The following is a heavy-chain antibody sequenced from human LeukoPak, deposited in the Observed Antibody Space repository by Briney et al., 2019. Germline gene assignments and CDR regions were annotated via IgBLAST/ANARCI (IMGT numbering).Heavy chain of an antibody. D-gene: IGHD6-19*01. CDR3: ARGPLIAVAAKDY. CDR1: GYTFTSYD. CDR2: MNPNSGNT. J-gene: IGHJ4*02. Sequence: ASVKVSCKASGYTFTSYDINWVRQAPGQGLEWMGWMNPNSGNTGYAQKFQGRVTKTRNTSISTAYMELSSLRSEDTAVYYCARGPLIAVAAKDYWGQGTLVTVSS. V-gene: IGHV1-8*01.